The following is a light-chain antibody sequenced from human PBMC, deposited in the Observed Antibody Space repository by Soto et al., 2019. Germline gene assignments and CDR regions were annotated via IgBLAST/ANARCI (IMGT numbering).Light chain of an antibody. J-gene: IGLJ2*01. CDR1: SSDVGGYDF. CDR3: SSDAGSTI. Sequence: SVLTQPPSASGSPGQSVTISCTGTSSDVGGYDFVSWYQQHPGKAPKLVIYEVTRRPSGVPDRFSGSKSGNTASLTVSGLQAEDEAVYYCSSDAGSTIFGGGTKVTVL. CDR2: EVT. V-gene: IGLV2-8*01.